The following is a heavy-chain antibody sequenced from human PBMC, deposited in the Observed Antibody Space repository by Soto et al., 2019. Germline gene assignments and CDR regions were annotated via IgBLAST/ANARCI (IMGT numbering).Heavy chain of an antibody. CDR3: TREYYDFWSGYYSSPPSTRYYGMDV. CDR1: GFTFGDYA. J-gene: IGHJ6*02. D-gene: IGHD3-3*01. V-gene: IGHV3-49*03. CDR2: IRSKAYGGTT. Sequence: HPGGSLRLSCTASGFTFGDYAMGWFRQAPGKELEWVGFIRSKAYGGTTEYAASVKGRFTISRDDSKSIAYLQMNSLKTEDTAVYYCTREYYDFWSGYYSSPPSTRYYGMDVWGQGTTVTVSS.